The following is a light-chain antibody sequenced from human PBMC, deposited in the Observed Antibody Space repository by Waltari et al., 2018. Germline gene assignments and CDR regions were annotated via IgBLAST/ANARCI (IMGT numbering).Light chain of an antibody. CDR3: QQYYNTRT. CDR1: QSVLYNSNSKNL. J-gene: IGKJ1*01. Sequence: DIVLTQSPDSLAVSLGERATINCKSSQSVLYNSNSKNLLAWYQQKPGQPPYLLIYWASTGESGVPDRFSGSGSGTDFTLTISSLQAEDVAVYYCQQYYNTRTIGQGTKVEIK. CDR2: WAS. V-gene: IGKV4-1*01.